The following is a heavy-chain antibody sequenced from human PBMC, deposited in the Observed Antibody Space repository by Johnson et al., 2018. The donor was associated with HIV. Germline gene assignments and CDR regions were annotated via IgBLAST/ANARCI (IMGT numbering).Heavy chain of an antibody. CDR1: GITFDEYA. Sequence: VQLVESGGGLVQPGRSLRLSCAASGITFDEYALHWVRQAPGKGLEWVSGISGSGGSTYYADSARGRFTISRDNSKNTLYLQMNSLRAEDTAVYYCAPWTAIWGQGTMVTVSS. D-gene: IGHD3/OR15-3a*01. V-gene: IGHV3-23*04. CDR3: APWTAI. J-gene: IGHJ3*02. CDR2: ISGSGGST.